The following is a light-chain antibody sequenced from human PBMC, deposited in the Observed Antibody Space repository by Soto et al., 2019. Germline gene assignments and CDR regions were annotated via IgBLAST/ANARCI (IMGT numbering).Light chain of an antibody. CDR2: EGS. CDR1: SSDVGSYNL. Sequence: QSALTQPASVSGSPGQSITISCTGTSSDVGSYNLVSWYQQHPGKAPKLMIYEGSKRPSGVSNRFSGSKSGNTASLTISVLQAEDEADYYCCSYAGSSTFYAFGTGTKVPVL. CDR3: CSYAGSSTFYA. J-gene: IGLJ1*01. V-gene: IGLV2-23*01.